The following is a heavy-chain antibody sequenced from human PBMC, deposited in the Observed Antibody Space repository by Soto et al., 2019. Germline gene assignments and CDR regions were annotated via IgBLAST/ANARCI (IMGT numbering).Heavy chain of an antibody. D-gene: IGHD5-18*01. CDR2: IVVGSGNT. Sequence: QMQLVQSGPEVKKPGTSVKVSCKASGFTFTSSAVQWVRQARGQRLEWIGWIVVGSGNTNYAQKFQERVTITRDMATSTAYMELSSLRSEDTAVYYCAAGWWIQLWSYDYGMDVWGQGTTFTVSS. CDR1: GFTFTSSA. V-gene: IGHV1-58*01. J-gene: IGHJ6*02. CDR3: AAGWWIQLWSYDYGMDV.